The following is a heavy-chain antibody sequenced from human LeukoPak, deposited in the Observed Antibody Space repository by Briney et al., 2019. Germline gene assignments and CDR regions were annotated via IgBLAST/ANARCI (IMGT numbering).Heavy chain of an antibody. D-gene: IGHD3-10*01. J-gene: IGHJ3*02. CDR2: IKQDGSEK. Sequence: GGSLRLSCAASGFTFSDYWMSWVRQAPGKGLEWVANIKQDGSEKYYVDSVKGRFTISRDNAKNSLYLQMNSLRDEDTAVYYCASFGSGSNLDAFDIWGQGTMVTVST. CDR1: GFTFSDYW. V-gene: IGHV3-7*01. CDR3: ASFGSGSNLDAFDI.